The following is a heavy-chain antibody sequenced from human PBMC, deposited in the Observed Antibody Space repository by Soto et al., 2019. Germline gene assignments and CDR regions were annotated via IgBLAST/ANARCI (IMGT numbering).Heavy chain of an antibody. V-gene: IGHV4-34*01. Sequence: SETLSLTCAVYGGSFSGYYWSWIRQPPGKGLEWIGEINHSGSTNYNPSLKSRVTISVETSKNRFSLKLSSVTAAETAVYYCARGPHLPDDYDDYVKLDYWGQGTLVTVSS. CDR3: ARGPHLPDDYDDYVKLDY. D-gene: IGHD4-17*01. CDR2: INHSGST. CDR1: GGSFSGYY. J-gene: IGHJ4*02.